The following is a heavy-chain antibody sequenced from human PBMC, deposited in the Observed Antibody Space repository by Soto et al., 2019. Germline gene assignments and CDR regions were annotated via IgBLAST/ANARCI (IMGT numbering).Heavy chain of an antibody. V-gene: IGHV3-21*01. J-gene: IGHJ6*02. CDR3: ARSPRYTVYNNRGYYYGMDV. Sequence: EVQLVESGGGLVKPGGSLRLSCAASGFTFSSYSMNWVRQAPGKGLEWVSSISSSSSYIYYADSVKGRFTISRDNAKNSLYLQMNSLRAEDTAVYYCARSPRYTVYNNRGYYYGMDVWGQGTTVTVSS. D-gene: IGHD3-16*02. CDR1: GFTFSSYS. CDR2: ISSSSSYI.